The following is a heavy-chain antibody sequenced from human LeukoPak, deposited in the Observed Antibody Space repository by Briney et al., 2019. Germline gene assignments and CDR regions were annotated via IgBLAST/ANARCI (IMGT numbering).Heavy chain of an antibody. D-gene: IGHD5-12*01. CDR1: GFSFSCYS. CDR3: ARDLYAGYGDY. CDR2: ISSSSSSI. V-gene: IGHV3-48*01. Sequence: GGSLRLSCAASGFSFSCYSMNWVRQAPGKWLEWVSYISSSSSSIYYADSVKGRFTISRDNAKNSLYLQMNSLRAEDTAVYYCARDLYAGYGDYWGQGTLVTVSS. J-gene: IGHJ4*02.